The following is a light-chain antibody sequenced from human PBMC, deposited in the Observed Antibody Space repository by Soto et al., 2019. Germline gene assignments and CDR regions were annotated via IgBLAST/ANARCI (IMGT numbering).Light chain of an antibody. Sequence: DIQMTQSPSTLSASVGDTVTITCRASQSISTWLAWYQHKPGEAPRLLIFDASNLESVVPSRFSGSRSGTDFTLTTSSPQPDDFATYYCLQYKGNSGTFGQGTKV. CDR3: LQYKGNSGT. CDR2: DAS. V-gene: IGKV1-5*01. J-gene: IGKJ1*01. CDR1: QSISTW.